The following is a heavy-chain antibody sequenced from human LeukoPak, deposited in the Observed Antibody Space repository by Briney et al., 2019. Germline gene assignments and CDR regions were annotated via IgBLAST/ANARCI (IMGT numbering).Heavy chain of an antibody. CDR1: GYTFTGYY. J-gene: IGHJ5*02. D-gene: IGHD3-22*01. CDR2: INPNSGGT. Sequence: ASVKVSCKASGYTFTGYYMHWVRQAPGQGLEWMGRINPNSGGTNYAQKFQGRVTMTRDTSISTAYMELSRLRSDDTAVYYCAREPYDSSGYSDPWGQGTLVTVPS. CDR3: AREPYDSSGYSDP. V-gene: IGHV1-2*06.